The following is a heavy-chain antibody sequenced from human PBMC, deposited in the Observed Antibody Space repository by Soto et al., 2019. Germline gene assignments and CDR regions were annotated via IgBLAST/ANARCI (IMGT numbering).Heavy chain of an antibody. CDR3: AREGDILTGTPLDY. Sequence: LSLTCTVSGGSISSGDYYWSWIRQPPGKGLEWIGYIYYSGSTCYNPSLKSRVTISVDTSKNQFSLKLSSVTAADTAVYYCAREGDILTGTPLDYWGQGTLVTVSS. CDR1: GGSISSGDYY. J-gene: IGHJ4*02. D-gene: IGHD3-9*01. V-gene: IGHV4-30-4*01. CDR2: IYYSGST.